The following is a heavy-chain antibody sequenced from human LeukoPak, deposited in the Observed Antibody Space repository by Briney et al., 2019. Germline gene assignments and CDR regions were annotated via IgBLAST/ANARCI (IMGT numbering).Heavy chain of an antibody. V-gene: IGHV3-11*04. J-gene: IGHJ6*03. Sequence: GGSLRLSCAASGFTFSDYYMSWIRQAPGKGLEWVSYISSSGSTIYYADSVKGRFTISRDNAKNSLYLQMNSLRAEDTVVYYCARGTMGSSWYYKYYYYMDVWGKGTTVTVSS. CDR2: ISSSGSTI. CDR3: ARGTMGSSWYYKYYYYMDV. D-gene: IGHD6-13*01. CDR1: GFTFSDYY.